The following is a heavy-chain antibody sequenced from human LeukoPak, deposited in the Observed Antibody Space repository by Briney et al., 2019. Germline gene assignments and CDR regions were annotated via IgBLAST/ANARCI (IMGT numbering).Heavy chain of an antibody. V-gene: IGHV3-30-3*01. CDR3: ARVVAVAGPLYYYYYGMDV. J-gene: IGHJ6*02. Sequence: GRSLRLSCAASGFTFSSYAMHWVRQAPGKGLEWVAVISYDGSNKYYADSVKGRFTISRDNSKNTLYLQMNSLRAEDTAVYYCARVVAVAGPLYYYYYGMDVWGQGTTVTVSS. CDR2: ISYDGSNK. CDR1: GFTFSSYA. D-gene: IGHD6-19*01.